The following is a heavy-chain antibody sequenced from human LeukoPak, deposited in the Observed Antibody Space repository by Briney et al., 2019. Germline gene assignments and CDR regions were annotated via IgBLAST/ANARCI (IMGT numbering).Heavy chain of an antibody. Sequence: ASVKVSCKASGYTFTSYYMHWVRQAPGQGLEWMGWINVGNGNTKYSQKFQGRVTITRDTSASTAYMELSSLRSEDTAVYYCARDTGYAFDIWGQGTMVTVSS. V-gene: IGHV1-3*01. CDR1: GYTFTSYY. CDR3: ARDTGYAFDI. D-gene: IGHD3-10*01. J-gene: IGHJ3*02. CDR2: INVGNGNT.